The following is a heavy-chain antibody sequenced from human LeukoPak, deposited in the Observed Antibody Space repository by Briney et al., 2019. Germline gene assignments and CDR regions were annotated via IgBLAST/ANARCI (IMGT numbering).Heavy chain of an antibody. CDR1: GGSVRRGNYY. CDR2: IYTSGTT. CDR3: ARWSGSVTARNYYYYMDV. Sequence: PSQTLSLTCTVSGGSVRRGNYYWTWIRQPAGSGLEWIGRIYTSGTTDYNPSLRTRVTISVDASRNQFSLNLSSVTAADTAVYYCARWSGSVTARNYYYYMDVWGEGTTVTVSS. J-gene: IGHJ6*03. V-gene: IGHV4-61*02. D-gene: IGHD6-6*01.